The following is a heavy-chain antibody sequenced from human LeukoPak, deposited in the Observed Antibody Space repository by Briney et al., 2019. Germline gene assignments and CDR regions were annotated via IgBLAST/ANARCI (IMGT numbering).Heavy chain of an antibody. V-gene: IGHV3-30*02. D-gene: IGHD3-16*01. Sequence: GGSLRLSCAASGFTFSSYGMHWVRQAPGKGLEWVAFIRYDGSNKYYADSVKGRFTISRDNSKNTLYLQMSSLRAEDTAVYYCAKDGEITFGGVMIGYFDHWGQGTLVTVSS. CDR3: AKDGEITFGGVMIGYFDH. J-gene: IGHJ4*02. CDR2: IRYDGSNK. CDR1: GFTFSSYG.